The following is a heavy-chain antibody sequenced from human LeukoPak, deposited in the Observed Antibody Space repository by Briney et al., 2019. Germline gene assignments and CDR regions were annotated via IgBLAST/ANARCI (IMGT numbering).Heavy chain of an antibody. CDR1: GGSISSYY. V-gene: IGHV4-59*01. CDR2: IYYSGST. D-gene: IGHD3-3*01. J-gene: IGHJ6*03. CDR3: ARARGDYDFWSGYSNYYYYMDV. Sequence: PSETLSLTCTVSGGSISSYYWSWIRQPPGKGLEWIGYIYYSGSTNYNPSLKSRVTISVDTSKNQFSLKLSSVTAADTAVYYCARARGDYDFWSGYSNYYYYMDVWGKGTTVTVSS.